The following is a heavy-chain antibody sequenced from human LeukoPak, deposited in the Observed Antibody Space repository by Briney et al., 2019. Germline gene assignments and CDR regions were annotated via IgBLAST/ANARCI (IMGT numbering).Heavy chain of an antibody. V-gene: IGHV3-13*01. Sequence: GGSLRLSCAASGFTFIDYDMHLGRQVIGKGLEWVSAIGIRGTTHYSRSVKRRLTITRENADSSLYLQMNRLRDEDTAVYYCARLIAVAGTSSDYWSQGTLVTVSS. CDR1: GFTFIDYD. CDR2: IGIRGTT. D-gene: IGHD6-19*01. CDR3: ARLIAVAGTSSDY. J-gene: IGHJ4*02.